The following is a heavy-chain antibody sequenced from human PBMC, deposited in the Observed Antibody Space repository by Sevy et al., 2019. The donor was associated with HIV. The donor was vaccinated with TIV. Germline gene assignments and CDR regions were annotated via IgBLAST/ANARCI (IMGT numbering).Heavy chain of an antibody. Sequence: SETLSLTCTVSGGSISSYYWSWIRQPPGKGLEWIGYIYYSGSTNYNPSLKSRVTISVDTSKNQFSLRLKSVTAADTAVYYCARAPPVRSGDDSLNWFDPWGQGTLVTVSS. V-gene: IGHV4-59*01. CDR2: IYYSGST. D-gene: IGHD5-12*01. CDR3: ARAPPVRSGDDSLNWFDP. J-gene: IGHJ5*02. CDR1: GGSISSYY.